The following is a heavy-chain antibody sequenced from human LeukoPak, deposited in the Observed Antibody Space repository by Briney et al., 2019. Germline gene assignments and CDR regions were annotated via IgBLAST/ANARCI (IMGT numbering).Heavy chain of an antibody. Sequence: SETLSLTCIVSGGTITSSSVYWGWIRQPPGKGLEWLGSLFFNGGTYYNPSFEPRVTMSVDASKNQFSLRLRSATAADTAMYYCARHPRGYSGPTWLDPWGQGILVTVSS. V-gene: IGHV4-39*01. J-gene: IGHJ5*02. CDR2: LFFNGGT. D-gene: IGHD5-12*01. CDR3: ARHPRGYSGPTWLDP. CDR1: GGTITSSSVY.